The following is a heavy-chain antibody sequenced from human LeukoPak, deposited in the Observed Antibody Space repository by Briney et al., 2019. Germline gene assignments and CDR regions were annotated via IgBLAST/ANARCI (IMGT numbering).Heavy chain of an antibody. CDR3: TRDALFGSGRTHLDF. CDR2: IKHDGSEA. V-gene: IGHV3-7*04. J-gene: IGHJ4*02. D-gene: IGHD3-10*01. CDR1: EFTLNRYW. Sequence: PGGSLRLSCAASEFTLNRYWMSWVRQAPGKGLEWVANIKHDGSEAHYVDSVKGRFTISRDNAKNSLSLQMNSLNVDDTGVYFCTRDALFGSGRTHLDFWSQGTLVSVSS.